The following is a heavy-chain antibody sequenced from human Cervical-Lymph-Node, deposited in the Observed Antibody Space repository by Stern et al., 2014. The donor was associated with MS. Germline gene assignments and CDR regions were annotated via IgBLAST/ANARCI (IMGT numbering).Heavy chain of an antibody. D-gene: IGHD3-10*01. Sequence: EDQLVESGGGLVQPGGSLRLSCKVSGFSFSSYAMNWVRQTPGKGLQWVSVISASGDSTYYADFGKGRFTISRDNSKNTLYLQMNSLRAEDTAVYYCAKDAYRGVIMGNWFDPWGQGTLVTVSS. CDR2: ISASGDST. J-gene: IGHJ5*02. V-gene: IGHV3-23*04. CDR3: AKDAYRGVIMGNWFDP. CDR1: GFSFSSYA.